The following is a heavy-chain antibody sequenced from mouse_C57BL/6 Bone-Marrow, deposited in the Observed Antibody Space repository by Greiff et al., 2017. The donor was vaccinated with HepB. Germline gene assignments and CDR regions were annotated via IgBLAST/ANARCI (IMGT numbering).Heavy chain of an antibody. CDR3: ARGYYSNYVGYAMDY. D-gene: IGHD2-5*01. V-gene: IGHV1-72*01. CDR1: GYTFTSYW. CDR2: IDPNSGGT. J-gene: IGHJ4*01. Sequence: QVQLQHPGAELVKPGASVKLSCKASGYTFTSYWMHWVKQRPGRGLEWIGRIDPNSGGTKYNEKFKSKATLTVDKPSSTAYMQLSRLTSEDSAVYYCARGYYSNYVGYAMDYWGQGTSVTVSS.